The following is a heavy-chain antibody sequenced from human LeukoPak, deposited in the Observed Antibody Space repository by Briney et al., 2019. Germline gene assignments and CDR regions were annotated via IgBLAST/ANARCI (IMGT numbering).Heavy chain of an antibody. Sequence: GGSLRLSCAASGFTFSSYAMHWVRQAPGKGLEWVAVISYDGSNKYYADSVKGRFTISRDNSKNTLYLQMNSLRAEDTAVYYCARDHGDYFSLAFDIWGQGTMVTVSS. V-gene: IGHV3-30-3*01. CDR1: GFTFSSYA. D-gene: IGHD4-17*01. CDR3: ARDHGDYFSLAFDI. CDR2: ISYDGSNK. J-gene: IGHJ3*02.